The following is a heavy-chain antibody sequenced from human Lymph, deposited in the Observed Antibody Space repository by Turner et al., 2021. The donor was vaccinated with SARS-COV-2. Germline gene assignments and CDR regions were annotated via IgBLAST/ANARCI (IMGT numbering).Heavy chain of an antibody. Sequence: QVQLVHSGPEVKRPGSSVKFSCKASGGTFSTYTISWVRQAPGQGLEWMGGIIPIFGTANYAQKFQGRVTITADESTSTAYMELSSLRSEDTAVYYCTRGETIAAHYDYWGQGTLVTVSS. J-gene: IGHJ4*02. V-gene: IGHV1-69*01. CDR2: IIPIFGTA. D-gene: IGHD6-6*01. CDR1: GGTFSTYT. CDR3: TRGETIAAHYDY.